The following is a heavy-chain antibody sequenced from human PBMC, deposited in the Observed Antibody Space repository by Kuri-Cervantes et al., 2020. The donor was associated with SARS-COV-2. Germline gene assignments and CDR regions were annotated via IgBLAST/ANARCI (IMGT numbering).Heavy chain of an antibody. Sequence: SETLSLTCTVSGGSISSSSYYWGWIRQPPGKGLEWIGSIVYSGSTYYNPSLKSRVTISVDTSKNQFSLKLSSVTAADTAVYYCARQRGGFLEWLLYYDYWGQGTLVTVSS. CDR2: IVYSGST. CDR1: GGSISSSSYY. V-gene: IGHV4-39*01. CDR3: ARQRGGFLEWLLYYDY. J-gene: IGHJ4*02. D-gene: IGHD3-3*01.